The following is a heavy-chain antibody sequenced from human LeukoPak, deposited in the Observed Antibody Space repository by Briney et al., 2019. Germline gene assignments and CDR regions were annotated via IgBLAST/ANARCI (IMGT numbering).Heavy chain of an antibody. V-gene: IGHV3-23*01. CDR1: GFIFSTYA. D-gene: IGHD3-10*01. J-gene: IGHJ4*02. CDR3: ARSVSSRFTSPRRPYYFDS. Sequence: PGGSLRLSCAASGFIFSTYAMSWVRQAPGKGLEWVSAISISGGYTYYADSVKGRFTISRDNSKNTLYLQMNSLRAEDTAVYYCARSVSSRFTSPRRPYYFDSWGQGTLVTVSS. CDR2: ISISGGYT.